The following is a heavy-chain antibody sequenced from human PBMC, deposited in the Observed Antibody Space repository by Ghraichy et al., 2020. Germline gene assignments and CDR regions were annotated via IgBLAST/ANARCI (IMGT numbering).Heavy chain of an antibody. CDR1: GGTFSSYA. Sequence: SVKVSCKASGGTFSSYAISWVRQAPGQGLEWMGRIIPILGIANYAQKFQGRVTITADKSTSTAYMELSSLRSEDTAVYYCAREPKLVLRFLEWTYGWWFDPWGQGTLVTVSS. J-gene: IGHJ5*02. CDR2: IIPILGIA. CDR3: AREPKLVLRFLEWTYGWWFDP. V-gene: IGHV1-69*04. D-gene: IGHD3-3*01.